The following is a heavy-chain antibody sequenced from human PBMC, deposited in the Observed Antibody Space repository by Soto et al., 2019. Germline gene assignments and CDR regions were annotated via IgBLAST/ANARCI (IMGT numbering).Heavy chain of an antibody. Sequence: GGSLRLSCAASGFTVSSNYMSWVRQAPGKGLEWVSVIYSGGSTYYADSVKGRFTISRDNSKNTLYLQMNSLRAEDTAVYYCARDPYGNPDAFDIWGQGTMVTVS. J-gene: IGHJ3*02. V-gene: IGHV3-53*01. CDR3: ARDPYGNPDAFDI. CDR2: IYSGGST. D-gene: IGHD3-10*01. CDR1: GFTVSSNY.